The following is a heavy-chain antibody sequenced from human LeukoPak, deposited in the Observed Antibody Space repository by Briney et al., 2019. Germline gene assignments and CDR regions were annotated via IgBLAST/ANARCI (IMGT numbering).Heavy chain of an antibody. J-gene: IGHJ4*02. D-gene: IGHD4/OR15-4a*01. CDR3: AKGIYGVSGHNIDY. V-gene: IGHV3-23*01. CDR1: ALTFSDYS. Sequence: GGCRRLASAAAALTFSDYSINWVRQAPGKWLQWVSSISASGGTITYADSVKGRFTIPRDNSKNTLYLLINSLRVEDTAIYYCAKGIYGVSGHNIDYGGQGALVTVSS. CDR2: ISASGGTI.